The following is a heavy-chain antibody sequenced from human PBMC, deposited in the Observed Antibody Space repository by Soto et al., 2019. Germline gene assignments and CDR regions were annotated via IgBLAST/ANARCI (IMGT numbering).Heavy chain of an antibody. J-gene: IGHJ4*02. CDR3: TRSGGSYSFGY. Sequence: EVQLVESGGGLVQPGESLKLSCAASGFTLSGSAVHWVRQASGKGLEWVGRIRSKTHNYATDYIASVKGRFTRSRDDSNNTAYLQMNGLKTDDTAVYYCTRSGGSYSFGYWGQGTLVTVSS. D-gene: IGHD1-26*01. V-gene: IGHV3-73*02. CDR2: IRSKTHNYAT. CDR1: GFTLSGSA.